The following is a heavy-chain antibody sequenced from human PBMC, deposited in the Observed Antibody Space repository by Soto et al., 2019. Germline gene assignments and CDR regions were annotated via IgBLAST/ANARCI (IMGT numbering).Heavy chain of an antibody. Sequence: VQLVESGGGLVKPGGSLRLSCAASGFTFSSYTMNWVRQAPGKGLEWVSSISSSTSYIYYADSLKGRFTISRDNAKTSLYLQMNSLRAEDTAVYYCARDRRGGYNFDYWGQGTLVTVSS. J-gene: IGHJ4*02. CDR1: GFTFSSYT. CDR3: ARDRRGGYNFDY. V-gene: IGHV3-21*01. CDR2: ISSSTSYI. D-gene: IGHD5-12*01.